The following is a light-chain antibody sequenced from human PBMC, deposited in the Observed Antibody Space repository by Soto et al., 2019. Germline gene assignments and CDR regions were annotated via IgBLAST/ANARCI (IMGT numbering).Light chain of an antibody. CDR2: ATF. V-gene: IGKV1-39*01. J-gene: IGKJ1*01. CDR3: QQSYSSPET. Sequence: IQMTQSPSSLSASVGDRVTITCRASQSISNYLNWYQQKPGRAPKLLIYATFNLQGGVPSRFRRSGSATDFTLTISSLQPEDFATYYCQQSYSSPETFGQGTKVEI. CDR1: QSISNY.